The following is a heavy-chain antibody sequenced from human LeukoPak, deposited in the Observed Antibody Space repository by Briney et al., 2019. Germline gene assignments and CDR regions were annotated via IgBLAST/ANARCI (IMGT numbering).Heavy chain of an antibody. J-gene: IGHJ4*02. D-gene: IGHD5-12*01. CDR1: AFTFSSYA. Sequence: GGSLRLSCAASAFTFSSYAMSWVRQAPGKGLEWVSAISGSGGSTYYADSVKGRFTSSRDNSKNTLYLQMNSLRAEDTAVYYCARDPGSGYEEHFDYWGQGTLVAVSS. V-gene: IGHV3-23*01. CDR2: ISGSGGST. CDR3: ARDPGSGYEEHFDY.